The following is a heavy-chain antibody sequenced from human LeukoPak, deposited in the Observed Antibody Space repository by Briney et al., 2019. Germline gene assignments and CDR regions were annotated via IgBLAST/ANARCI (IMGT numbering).Heavy chain of an antibody. CDR2: IYHSGNT. CDR3: ARGGGWDSSSFWFFDY. J-gene: IGHJ4*02. Sequence: SETLPLTCTVSGDSISNGGSISNGGHYWSWIRQFPGKGLEWIGYIYHSGNTYYNPSLESRVTISVDTSKNQFSMKLSSVTAADTAVYYCARGGGWDSSSFWFFDYWGQGTLVTVSS. CDR1: GDSISNGGSISNGGHY. D-gene: IGHD3-3*01. V-gene: IGHV4-31*03.